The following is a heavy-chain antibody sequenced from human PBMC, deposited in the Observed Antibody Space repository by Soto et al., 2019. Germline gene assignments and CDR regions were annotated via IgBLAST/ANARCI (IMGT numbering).Heavy chain of an antibody. J-gene: IGHJ4*02. D-gene: IGHD2-21*01. V-gene: IGHV4-61*01. CDR2: IYYSGST. CDR1: GGSVSSGSYY. CDR3: ARVGTVVKEFDY. Sequence: ETLSLTCTVSGGSVSSGSYYWSWIRQPPGKGLEWIGYIYYSGSTNYNPSLKSRVTISVDTSKNQFSLKLSSVTAADTAVYYCARVGTVVKEFDYWGQGTLVTVSS.